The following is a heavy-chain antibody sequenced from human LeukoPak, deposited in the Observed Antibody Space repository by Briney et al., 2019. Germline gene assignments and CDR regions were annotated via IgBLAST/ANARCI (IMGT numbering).Heavy chain of an antibody. CDR3: ARGEFNGLDY. CDR1: GFIFSSYS. Sequence: GGSLRLSCAASGFIFSSYSMHWVRQAPGKRLEWVAVISYDGNNKYYADFVKGRITVSRDNSINTVYLQMNSLRGEDTAVYYCARGEFNGLDYWGQGTLVSVSS. CDR2: ISYDGNNK. D-gene: IGHD2-8*01. V-gene: IGHV3-30-3*01. J-gene: IGHJ4*02.